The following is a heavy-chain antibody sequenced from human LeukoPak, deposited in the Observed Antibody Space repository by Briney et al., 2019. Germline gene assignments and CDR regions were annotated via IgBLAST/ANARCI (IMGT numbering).Heavy chain of an antibody. CDR3: ARDFFPVVDSTWYEIGY. V-gene: IGHV3-30-3*01. CDR1: GFTFNDYA. D-gene: IGHD2-21*01. CDR2: ISYDGYDK. J-gene: IGHJ4*02. Sequence: GGSLRLSCAASGFTFNDYAMYWVRQAPGKGLEWVTLISYDGYDKSYADSVRGRFTISRDNSRNTLYLQMDSLRSEDTAVYYCARDFFPVVDSTWYEIGYWGQGTLVTVSS.